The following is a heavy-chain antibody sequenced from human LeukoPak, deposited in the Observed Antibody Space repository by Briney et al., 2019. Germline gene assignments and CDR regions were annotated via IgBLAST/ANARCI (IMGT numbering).Heavy chain of an antibody. CDR1: GFTFDDYA. CDR2: ISWNSGSI. V-gene: IGHV3-9*01. J-gene: IGHJ2*01. CDR3: AKADISSGVDWYFDL. Sequence: GRSLRLSCAASGFTFDDYAMHWVRQAPWKGLEWVSGISWNSGSIGYADSVKGRFTISRDNAKNSLYLQMNSLRAEDTALYYCAKADISSGVDWYFDLWGRGTLVTVSS. D-gene: IGHD6-19*01.